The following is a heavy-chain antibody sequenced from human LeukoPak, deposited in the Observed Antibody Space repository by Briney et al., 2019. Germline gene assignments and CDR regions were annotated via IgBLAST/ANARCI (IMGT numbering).Heavy chain of an antibody. CDR2: ISGSGGST. D-gene: IGHD3-10*01. J-gene: IGHJ6*04. CDR1: GFTFSSYA. V-gene: IGHV3-23*01. Sequence: GSLRLSCAASGFTFSSYAMSWVRQALGKGLEWVSAISGSGGSTYYADSVKGRFTISRDNSKNTLYLQMNSLRAEDTAVYYCAKDLVPVLLWLGESYGMDVWGKGTTVTVSS. CDR3: AKDLVPVLLWLGESYGMDV.